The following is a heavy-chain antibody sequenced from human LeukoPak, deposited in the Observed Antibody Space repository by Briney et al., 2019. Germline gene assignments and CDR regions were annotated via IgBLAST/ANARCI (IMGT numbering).Heavy chain of an antibody. Sequence: PGGSLRLSCAASGFTSSTYSMNWVRQAPGKGLEWVSYISYSSSAIYYADSVKGRFTISRDNAKNSLYLRMNSLRDEDTAVYYCARDSYGSSGYYYVSDYWGQGTLVTVSS. CDR1: GFTSSTYS. V-gene: IGHV3-48*02. CDR3: ARDSYGSSGYYYVSDY. J-gene: IGHJ4*02. D-gene: IGHD3-22*01. CDR2: ISYSSSAI.